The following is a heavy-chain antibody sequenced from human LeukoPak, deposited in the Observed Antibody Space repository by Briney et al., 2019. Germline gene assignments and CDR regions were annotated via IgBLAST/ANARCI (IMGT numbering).Heavy chain of an antibody. V-gene: IGHV3-23*01. D-gene: IGHD7-27*01. Sequence: PGGSLRLSCAASGFTFSIYAMTWVRQAPGKGLGWVSTISGSGVSTYYADSVKDRFTISRDNSKNTLYLQMNSLRAEDTAVYYCAKPLGDAFDIWGQGTMVTVSS. J-gene: IGHJ3*02. CDR3: AKPLGDAFDI. CDR1: GFTFSIYA. CDR2: ISGSGVST.